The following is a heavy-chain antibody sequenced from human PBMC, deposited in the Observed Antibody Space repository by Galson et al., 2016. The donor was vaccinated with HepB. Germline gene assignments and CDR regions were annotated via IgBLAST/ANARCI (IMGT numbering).Heavy chain of an antibody. CDR3: AREGVCSGGSCYSGFDY. CDR1: GYSFTSDG. J-gene: IGHJ4*02. D-gene: IGHD2-15*01. V-gene: IGHV1-18*04. Sequence: SVKVSCKASGYSFTSDGISWVRQAPGQGLEWMGWISPYNGNSSYAQKFQGRVTMTTDTSTNTAYMGLRSLRSDDTAVYYCAREGVCSGGSCYSGFDYWGQGTPVTVSS. CDR2: ISPYNGNS.